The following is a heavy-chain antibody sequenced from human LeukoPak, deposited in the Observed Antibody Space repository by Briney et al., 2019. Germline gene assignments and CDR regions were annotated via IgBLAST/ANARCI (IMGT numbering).Heavy chain of an antibody. CDR2: IYYSGST. Sequence: PSETLSLTCTVSGGSISSSAYYWGWIRQPPGKGLEWIGSIYYSGSTYNNPSLKSRVTISVDTSKNQFSLKLSSVTAADTAVYYCARYRSSSPSYYFDYWGQGTLVTVSS. J-gene: IGHJ4*02. D-gene: IGHD6-6*01. V-gene: IGHV4-39*07. CDR3: ARYRSSSPSYYFDY. CDR1: GGSISSSAYY.